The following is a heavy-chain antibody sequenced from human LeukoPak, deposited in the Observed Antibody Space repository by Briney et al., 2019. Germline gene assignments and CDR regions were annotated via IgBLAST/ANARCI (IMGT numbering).Heavy chain of an antibody. CDR2: ISYDGSNK. J-gene: IGHJ6*03. CDR1: GFTFSSYS. D-gene: IGHD6-13*01. CDR3: ASPIAAAGTVAYYYYMDV. V-gene: IGHV3-30*03. Sequence: GGSLRLSCAASGFTFSSYSMNWVRQAPGKGLEWVAVISYDGSNKYYADSVKGRFTISRDNSKNTLYLQMNSLRAEDTAVYYCASPIAAAGTVAYYYYMDVWGKGTTVTVSS.